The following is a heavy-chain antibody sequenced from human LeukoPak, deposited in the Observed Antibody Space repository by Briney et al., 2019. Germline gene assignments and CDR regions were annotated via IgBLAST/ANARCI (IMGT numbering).Heavy chain of an antibody. CDR3: ATPSRIQLWSIASSYYYGMDV. CDR2: FDPEDGET. CDR1: GYTLTELS. Sequence: ASVKVSCKVSGYTLTELSMHWVRQAPGKGLEWMGGFDPEDGETIYAQKFQGRVTMTEDTSTDTAYMELSSLRSEDTAVYYCATPSRIQLWSIASSYYYGMDVWGQGTTVTVSS. J-gene: IGHJ6*02. V-gene: IGHV1-24*01. D-gene: IGHD5-18*01.